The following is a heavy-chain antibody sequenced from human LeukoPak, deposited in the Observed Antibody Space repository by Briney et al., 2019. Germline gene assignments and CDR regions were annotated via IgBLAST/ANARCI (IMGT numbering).Heavy chain of an antibody. CDR2: ISGSGSST. J-gene: IGHJ5*02. Sequence: GGSLRLSCAASGFTFRSYTMSWVRQAPGKGLAWVSAISGSGSSTYYADSVKGRFTISRDNSKDTLHLQMNSLRAEDTAVYYCAKLLGYYFDSSGYNAWRQGTLVTVSS. D-gene: IGHD3-22*01. V-gene: IGHV3-23*01. CDR3: AKLLGYYFDSSGYNA. CDR1: GFTFRSYT.